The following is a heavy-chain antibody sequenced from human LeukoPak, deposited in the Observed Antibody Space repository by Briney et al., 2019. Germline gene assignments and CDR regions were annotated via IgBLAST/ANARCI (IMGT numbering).Heavy chain of an antibody. J-gene: IGHJ6*02. D-gene: IGHD4-11*01. Sequence: PGGSLRLSCAASGFTVSSNYMSWVRQAPGKGLEWVSVIYSGDSTYYADSVKGRFTISRDNSKNTLYLQMNSLRAEDTAVYYCAKGLHVYYYYYGMDVWGQGTTVTVSS. CDR2: IYSGDST. V-gene: IGHV3-53*01. CDR3: AKGLHVYYYYYGMDV. CDR1: GFTVSSNY.